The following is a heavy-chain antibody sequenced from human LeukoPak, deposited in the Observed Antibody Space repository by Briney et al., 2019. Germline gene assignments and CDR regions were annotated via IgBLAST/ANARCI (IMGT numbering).Heavy chain of an antibody. CDR3: ARVELRVGATPQNFDY. V-gene: IGHV4-34*01. CDR2: INHSGST. D-gene: IGHD1-26*01. Sequence: SETLSLTCAVYGGSFSGYYWSWIRQPPGKGLEWIGEINHSGSTNYNPSLKSRVTISVDTSKNQFSLKLSSVTAADTAVYYCARVELRVGATPQNFDYWGQGTLVTVSS. CDR1: GGSFSGYY. J-gene: IGHJ4*02.